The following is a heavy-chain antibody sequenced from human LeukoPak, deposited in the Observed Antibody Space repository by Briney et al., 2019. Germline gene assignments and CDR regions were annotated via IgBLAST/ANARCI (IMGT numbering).Heavy chain of an antibody. D-gene: IGHD6-13*01. Sequence: SETLSLTCAVYGGSFSGYYWSWIRQPPGKGLEWIGEINHSGSTNYNPSLKSRVTISVDTSMNQFSLKLSSVTAADTAVYYCARDSGIAAAGSGFDYWGQGTLVTVSS. CDR2: INHSGST. CDR1: GGSFSGYY. J-gene: IGHJ4*02. CDR3: ARDSGIAAAGSGFDY. V-gene: IGHV4-34*01.